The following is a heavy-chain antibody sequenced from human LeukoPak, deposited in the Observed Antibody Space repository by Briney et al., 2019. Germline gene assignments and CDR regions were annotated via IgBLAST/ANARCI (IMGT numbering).Heavy chain of an antibody. CDR2: INTDGTVT. V-gene: IGHV3-74*01. D-gene: IGHD6-19*01. Sequence: PGGSLRLSCAASGFTFSKYWMPWVRQAPGKGLESVSRINTDGTVTTYADSVKGRFTVSRDNADNTMFLQMNSVRDGDTAVYYCATKQWLAPPPDSWGQGTPVTVSS. CDR3: ATKQWLAPPPDS. J-gene: IGHJ4*02. CDR1: GFTFSKYW.